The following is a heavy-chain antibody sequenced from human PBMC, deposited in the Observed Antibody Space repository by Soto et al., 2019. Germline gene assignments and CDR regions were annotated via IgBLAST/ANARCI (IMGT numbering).Heavy chain of an antibody. CDR1: GDSVSSHSAA. J-gene: IGHJ6*02. CDR3: ARASTVYSSSRYPGAARYCGMDV. D-gene: IGHD6-13*01. CDR2: TYYRSKWLN. Sequence: SQTLSLPCAISGDSVSSHSAAWNWIRQSPSRGLEWLGRTYYRSKWLNVDAVSVKSRITTNPATSTHQSSPQPNSVTPEDTAVYYCARASTVYSSSRYPGAARYCGMDVWGQGTTVTVS. V-gene: IGHV6-1*01.